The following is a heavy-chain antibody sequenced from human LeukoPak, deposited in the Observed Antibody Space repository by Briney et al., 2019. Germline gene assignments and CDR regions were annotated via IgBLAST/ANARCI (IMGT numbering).Heavy chain of an antibody. J-gene: IGHJ4*02. CDR2: ISSSSSYI. CDR1: GFTFSSYS. V-gene: IGHV3-21*01. CDR3: ARNPTISIAAAAPDY. Sequence: GGSLRLSCAASGFTFSSYSMNWVRQAPGKGLEWVSSISSSSSYIYYADSVKGRFTISRDNAKNSLYLQMNSLRAEDTAVYYCARNPTISIAAAAPDYWGQGTLVTVSS. D-gene: IGHD6-13*01.